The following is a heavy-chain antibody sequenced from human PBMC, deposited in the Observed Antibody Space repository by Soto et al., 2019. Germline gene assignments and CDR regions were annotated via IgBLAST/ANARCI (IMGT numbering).Heavy chain of an antibody. CDR3: ARDEHGGYSSSSGY. CDR2: IWYDGSNK. J-gene: IGHJ4*02. D-gene: IGHD6-6*01. V-gene: IGHV3-33*01. Sequence: GGSLRLSCAASGFTFSSYGMHWVRQAPGKGLEWVAVIWYDGSNKYYADSVKGRFTISRDNSKNTLYLQMNSLRAEDTAVYYCARDEHGGYSSSSGYWGQGTLVTVSS. CDR1: GFTFSSYG.